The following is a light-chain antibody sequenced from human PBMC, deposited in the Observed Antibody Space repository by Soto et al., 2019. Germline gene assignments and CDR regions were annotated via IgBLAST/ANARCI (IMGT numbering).Light chain of an antibody. CDR3: QQHGSSPWM. CDR2: GAS. Sequence: EIVLTQTPGTLSLSPGERATLSCRASQSISSTYLTWYHQRPGQAPRLLIYGASSRATGIPDRFSGSGSGTDFTLTISRLEPEDFAVYYCQQHGSSPWMFGQGTKVDIK. V-gene: IGKV3-20*01. CDR1: QSISSTY. J-gene: IGKJ1*01.